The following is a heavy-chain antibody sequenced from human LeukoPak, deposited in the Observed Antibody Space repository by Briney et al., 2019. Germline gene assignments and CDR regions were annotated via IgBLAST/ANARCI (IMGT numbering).Heavy chain of an antibody. CDR2: IRYDGSNK. V-gene: IGHV3-30*02. Sequence: GGSLRLSCAASGFTFSSYGMHWVRQAPGKGLEWVAFIRYDGSNKYYADSVKGRFTISRDNSKNTLYLQMNSLRAEDTAVYYCAKVGGTSFYYYYGMDVWGQGTTVTVSS. CDR1: GFTFSSYG. D-gene: IGHD2-2*01. J-gene: IGHJ6*02. CDR3: AKVGGTSFYYYYGMDV.